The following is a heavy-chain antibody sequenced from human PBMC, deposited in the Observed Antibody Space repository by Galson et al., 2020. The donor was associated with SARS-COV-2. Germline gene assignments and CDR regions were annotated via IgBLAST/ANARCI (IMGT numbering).Heavy chain of an antibody. CDR2: IYYSGRT. CDR1: GGSISSYY. CDR3: ARRPHFYYYGMDV. Sequence: SETLSLTCTVSGGSISSYYWSWIRQPPGKRLEWIGYIYYSGRTNYNPSLTSRVTISIDTSKNQLSLKLSSVTAADTAVYYCARRPHFYYYGMDVWGQGTTVTVSS. V-gene: IGHV4-59*01. J-gene: IGHJ6*02.